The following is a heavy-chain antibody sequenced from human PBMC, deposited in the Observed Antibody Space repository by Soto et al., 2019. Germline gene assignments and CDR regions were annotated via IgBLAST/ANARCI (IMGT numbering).Heavy chain of an antibody. CDR2: INAGNGNT. J-gene: IGHJ5*02. CDR1: GYTFTSYA. D-gene: IGHD3-3*01. Sequence: QVQLVQSGAEVKKPGASVKVSCKASGYTFTSYAMHWVRQAPGQRLEWMGWINAGNGNTKYSQKFQGRVTITRDTSASTAYMELSSLRSEDTAVDYCARDYAIFGFDPWGQGTLVTVSS. CDR3: ARDYAIFGFDP. V-gene: IGHV1-3*01.